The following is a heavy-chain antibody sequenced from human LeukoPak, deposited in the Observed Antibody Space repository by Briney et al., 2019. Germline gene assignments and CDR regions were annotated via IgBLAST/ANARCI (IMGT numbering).Heavy chain of an antibody. CDR2: CYSSTRT. CDR3: ARCMSELDYGDYAYYYHMDV. J-gene: IGHJ6*04. CDR1: GDSLTSGSRY. D-gene: IGHD4-17*01. Sequence: SQTLSLTCTVSGDSLTSGSRYWSWIRQPAGKGLEWFGHCYSSTRTTYNPSLESRVTISGDTAKNQFSLKLDSVTAADTAVYFCARCMSELDYGDYAYYYHMDVWGKGTTVTVSS. V-gene: IGHV4-61*09.